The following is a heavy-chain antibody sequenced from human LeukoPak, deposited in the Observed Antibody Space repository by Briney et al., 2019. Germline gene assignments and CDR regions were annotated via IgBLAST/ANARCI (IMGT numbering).Heavy chain of an antibody. CDR3: AREARTSPDAFDI. D-gene: IGHD2-2*01. CDR2: IIPIFGTA. Sequence: SVKVSCKASGGTLSSYAISWVRQAPGQGLEWMGGIIPIFGTANYAQKFQGRVTITADKSTSTAYMELSSLRSEDTAVYYCAREARTSPDAFDIWGQGTMVTVSS. J-gene: IGHJ3*02. V-gene: IGHV1-69*06. CDR1: GGTLSSYA.